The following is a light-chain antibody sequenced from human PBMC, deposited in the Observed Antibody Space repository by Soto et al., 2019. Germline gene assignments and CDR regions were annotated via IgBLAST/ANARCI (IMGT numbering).Light chain of an antibody. V-gene: IGKV3-11*01. CDR3: QQRYNWPLT. Sequence: EIVLTQSPATLSLSPGERATLSCRASQSVSSSLAWYQQKPGQAPRLLIYAASNRATGIPARLSGSGSGTDFTLTISSLEPEDFAIYYCQQRYNWPLTFGGGTKVDIK. CDR2: AAS. J-gene: IGKJ4*01. CDR1: QSVSSS.